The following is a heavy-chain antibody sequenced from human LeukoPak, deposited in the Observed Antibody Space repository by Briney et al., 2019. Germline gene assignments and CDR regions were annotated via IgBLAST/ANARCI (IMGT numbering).Heavy chain of an antibody. CDR3: ASLPYGCLDY. V-gene: IGHV1-69*04. D-gene: IGHD4-17*01. J-gene: IGHJ4*02. Sequence: GASVTVSCTASGGTFSSYAMSWVRQTPGQGLEWMGRIIPILGIANYAQKFQGRGTITADKSTSTAYMELSSLRSEDTAVYYCASLPYGCLDYWGQGTLVTVSS. CDR2: IIPILGIA. CDR1: GGTFSSYA.